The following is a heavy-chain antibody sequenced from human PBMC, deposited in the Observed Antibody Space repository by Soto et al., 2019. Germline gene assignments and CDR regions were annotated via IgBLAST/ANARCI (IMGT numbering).Heavy chain of an antibody. V-gene: IGHV3-30-3*01. D-gene: IGHD2-15*01. J-gene: IGHJ6*02. CDR3: ARAGCDGGSCYTLVGLRYGMDV. CDR2: ISYDGNNK. Sequence: QVQLVESGGGVVQPGRSLRLSCAASGFTFSNYVMYWVRQAPGKGLEWVAVISYDGNNKYYADSVKGRFTISRDNSKNTVYLQMNSVRGEDTAVYYCARAGCDGGSCYTLVGLRYGMDVWGQGTTVTVYS. CDR1: GFTFSNYV.